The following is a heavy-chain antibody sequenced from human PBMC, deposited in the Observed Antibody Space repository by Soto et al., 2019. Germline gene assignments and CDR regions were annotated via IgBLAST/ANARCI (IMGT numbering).Heavy chain of an antibody. CDR2: FDPEDGET. CDR3: ATGRGIAAPYYCCGMDV. J-gene: IGHJ6*02. V-gene: IGHV1-24*01. Sequence: QVQLVQSGAEVKKPGASVKVSCKVSGYTLTELSMHWVRQAPGKGLEWMGGFDPEDGETIYAQKFRGRVTMTDDTSTDTAYMELSSLRSEDTAVYYCATGRGIAAPYYCCGMDVWGPGTTVTVSS. D-gene: IGHD6-13*01. CDR1: GYTLTELS.